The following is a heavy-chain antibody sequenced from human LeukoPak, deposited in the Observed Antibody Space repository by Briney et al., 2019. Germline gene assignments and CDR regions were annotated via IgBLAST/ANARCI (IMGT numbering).Heavy chain of an antibody. V-gene: IGHV4-61*02. Sequence: SETLSLTCTVSGGSISSGSYYWSWIRQPAGKGLEWIGRIYTSGSTNYNPSLKSRVTMSVDMSKNQFSLKLSSVTAADTAVYYCARDLIHSALGDFHYWGQGVLVTVSS. D-gene: IGHD3-16*01. CDR1: GGSISSGSYY. J-gene: IGHJ4*02. CDR2: IYTSGST. CDR3: ARDLIHSALGDFHY.